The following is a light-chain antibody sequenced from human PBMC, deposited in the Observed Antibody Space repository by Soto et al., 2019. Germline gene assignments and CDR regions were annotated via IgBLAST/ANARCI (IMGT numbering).Light chain of an antibody. J-gene: IGLJ1*01. CDR3: SSYAGSNNFLYV. CDR1: SSDVGGYNY. V-gene: IGLV2-8*01. CDR2: EVS. Sequence: QSALTQPPSASGSPGQSVTISCTGTSSDVGGYNYVSWYQQQPGKAPKLMIYEVSKRPSGVPDRFSGSKSGNTASLTVSGLQAEYEADYSRSSYAGSNNFLYVFGTGTKVTVL.